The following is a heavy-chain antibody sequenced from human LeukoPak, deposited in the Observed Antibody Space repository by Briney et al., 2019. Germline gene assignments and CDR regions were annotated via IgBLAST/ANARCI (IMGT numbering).Heavy chain of an antibody. V-gene: IGHV4-39*01. CDR1: GFTFSSYA. D-gene: IGHD2-21*01. J-gene: IGHJ4*02. CDR3: ARHRIASNRRYFDY. CDR2: IYYSGST. Sequence: GSLRLSCAASGFTFSSYAMSWVRQAPGKGLEWIGSIYYSGSTYYNPSLKSRVTISVDTSKNQFSLKLSSVTAADTAVYYCARHRIASNRRYFDYWGQGTLVTVSS.